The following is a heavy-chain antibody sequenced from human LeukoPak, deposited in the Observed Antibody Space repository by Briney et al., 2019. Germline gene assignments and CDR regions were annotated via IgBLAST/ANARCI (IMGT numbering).Heavy chain of an antibody. CDR2: INPNSGGT. Sequence: ASVTVSCKASGYTFTGYYMHWVRQAPGQGLEWMGWINPNSGGTNYAQKFQGRVTMTRDTSISTAYMELSRLRSDDTAVYYCARRGYSYGYTYVYWGQGTLVTVSS. CDR1: GYTFTGYY. CDR3: ARRGYSYGYTYVY. V-gene: IGHV1-2*02. D-gene: IGHD5-18*01. J-gene: IGHJ4*02.